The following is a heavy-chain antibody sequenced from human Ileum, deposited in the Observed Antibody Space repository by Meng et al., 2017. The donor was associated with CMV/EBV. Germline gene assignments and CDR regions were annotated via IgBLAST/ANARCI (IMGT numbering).Heavy chain of an antibody. CDR1: GYTFTGYY. V-gene: IGHV1-2*02. D-gene: IGHD1-7*01. Sequence: ASVKDSCKASGYTFTGYYMHWVRQAPGQGLEWMGCINPNSGGTNYAQKFQGRVTMTRDTSISTAYMEPSRLRADDTAVYYCARRRGNRNYLTDYWGQGTLVTVSS. CDR2: INPNSGGT. J-gene: IGHJ4*02. CDR3: ARRRGNRNYLTDY.